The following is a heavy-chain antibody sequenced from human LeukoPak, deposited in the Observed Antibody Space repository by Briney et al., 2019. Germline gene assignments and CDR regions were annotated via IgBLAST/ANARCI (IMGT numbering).Heavy chain of an antibody. D-gene: IGHD6-13*01. CDR1: GGSISGSSYY. V-gene: IGHV4-39*07. CDR2: IYYSGST. CDR3: ARFHTSSWFFDS. J-gene: IGHJ4*02. Sequence: SETLSLTCTVSGGSISGSSYYWGWIRQPPGKGLEWIGSIYYSGSTYYNPSLKSRVTMSVDESKNEFSLKLTSVTAADTAVYYCARFHTSSWFFDSWGQGILVTVSS.